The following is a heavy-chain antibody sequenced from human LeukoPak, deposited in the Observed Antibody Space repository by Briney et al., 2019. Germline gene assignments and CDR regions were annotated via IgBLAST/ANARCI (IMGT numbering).Heavy chain of an antibody. CDR2: IYPGDSDT. Sequence: GESPKISCKGSGYSFTSYWIGWVRQMPGKGLEWMGIIYPGDSDTRYSPSFQGQVTISADKSISTAYLQWSSLKASDTAMYYCARVETYYYGSGSSSFDYWGQGTLVTVSS. J-gene: IGHJ4*02. CDR1: GYSFTSYW. V-gene: IGHV5-51*01. D-gene: IGHD3-10*01. CDR3: ARVETYYYGSGSSSFDY.